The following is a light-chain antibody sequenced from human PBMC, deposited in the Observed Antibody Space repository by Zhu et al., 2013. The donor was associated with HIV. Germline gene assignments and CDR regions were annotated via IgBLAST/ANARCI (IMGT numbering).Light chain of an antibody. V-gene: IGLV2-14*01. CDR1: SSDVGGYNY. J-gene: IGLJ2*01. Sequence: QSALTQPASVSGSPGQSITISCTGTSSDVGGYNYVSWYQQHPGKAPKLMIYEVSKRPSGVSNRFSGSKSGNTASLTISGLQAEDEADYYCSSYRSSSTLGLVLFGGGTKLTVL. CDR2: EVS. CDR3: SSYRSSSTLGLVL.